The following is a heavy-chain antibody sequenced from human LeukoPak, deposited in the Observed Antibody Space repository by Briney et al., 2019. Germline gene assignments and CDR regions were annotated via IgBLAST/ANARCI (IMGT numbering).Heavy chain of an antibody. V-gene: IGHV3-30*03. CDR2: ISYDGNSK. CDR3: ARDTYYYDSSGYSVIDY. D-gene: IGHD3-22*01. CDR1: GFTISSHG. Sequence: GGSLRLSCAVSGFTISSHGMHWVRQAPGKGLEWVAMISYDGNSKYYGDSVKGRFTISRDNSKNTLYLQMNSLGAEDTAVYYCARDTYYYDSSGYSVIDYWGQGTLVTVSS. J-gene: IGHJ4*02.